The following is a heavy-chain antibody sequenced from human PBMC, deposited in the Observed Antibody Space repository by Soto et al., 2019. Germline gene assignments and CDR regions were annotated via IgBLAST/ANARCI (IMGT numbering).Heavy chain of an antibody. Sequence: ESGGGVVQPGRSLRLSCAASGFTFSTYAIHWVRQAPGKGLEWVALISYDGRNKYYADSVKGRFTISRDNSKNTVYLQMNSLRGEDTAVYYCARGSYSDGDSLDYWGQGTLVTVSS. J-gene: IGHJ4*02. CDR1: GFTFSTYA. CDR3: ARGSYSDGDSLDY. CDR2: ISYDGRNK. D-gene: IGHD4-17*01. V-gene: IGHV3-30*04.